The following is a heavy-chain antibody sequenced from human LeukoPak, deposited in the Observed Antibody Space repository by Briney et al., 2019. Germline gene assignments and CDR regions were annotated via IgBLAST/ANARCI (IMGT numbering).Heavy chain of an antibody. CDR2: ICWNSGSI. CDR1: GFTFYDYA. CDR3: AKGYSSGWLYFDY. V-gene: IGHV3-9*01. Sequence: GRSLRLSCAASGFTFYDYAMHWVPQAPGKSLEWVSGICWNSGSIGYADSVKGRFTIPRDNAKNSLYLQMNSLRAEHTALYYCAKGYSSGWLYFDYWGQGTLVTVSS. D-gene: IGHD6-19*01. J-gene: IGHJ4*02.